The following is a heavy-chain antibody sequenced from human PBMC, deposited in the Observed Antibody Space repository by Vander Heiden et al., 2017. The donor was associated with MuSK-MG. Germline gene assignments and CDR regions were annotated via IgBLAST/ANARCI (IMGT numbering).Heavy chain of an antibody. Sequence: QAQLVQSGTEVKKPGASVRVSCETSGYPFTSYTIHWVRQAPGHRLEWMGRINTANGDTESSQSFQGRLSITRDAPANTAYMDLSTLSAEDTAMYFCARDKGPHAFDIWGKGTVVTVSS. CDR3: ARDKGPHAFDI. V-gene: IGHV1-3*04. CDR1: GYPFTSYT. J-gene: IGHJ3*02. CDR2: INTANGDT.